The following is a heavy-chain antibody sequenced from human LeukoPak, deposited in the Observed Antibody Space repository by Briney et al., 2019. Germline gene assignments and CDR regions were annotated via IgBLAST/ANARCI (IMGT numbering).Heavy chain of an antibody. D-gene: IGHD6-19*01. CDR3: AKGGKVVAGRNDHRSFDS. CDR2: ISETGEIT. Sequence: GGSLRLSCAASGFTFATYPMSWVRQAPGNGLEWVSAISETGEITYYADSVKGPFTISRDNSKNSLYLQMNSLRVEDTAQYYGAKGGKVVAGRNDHRSFDSWGQGTLVTVSS. V-gene: IGHV3-23*01. J-gene: IGHJ4*02. CDR1: GFTFATYP.